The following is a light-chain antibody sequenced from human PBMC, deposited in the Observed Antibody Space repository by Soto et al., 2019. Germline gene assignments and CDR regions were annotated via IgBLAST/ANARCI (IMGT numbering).Light chain of an antibody. CDR1: QTIKNY. Sequence: DIQMTQSPSSLSASVGDRVTIACRANQTIKNYLNWLQQKPGNAPKLLVYAASNLQSGVPSQFSGSGSGTDFTLTIINLRPQDFATYYCQQTFMTPITFGKGTRVEI. J-gene: IGKJ5*01. CDR2: AAS. CDR3: QQTFMTPIT. V-gene: IGKV1-39*01.